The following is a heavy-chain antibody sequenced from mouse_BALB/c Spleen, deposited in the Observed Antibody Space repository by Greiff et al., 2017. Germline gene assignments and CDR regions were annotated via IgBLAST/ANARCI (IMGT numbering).Heavy chain of an antibody. CDR3: DDFYGTGWMAY. CDR2: IDPENGDT. Sequence: VQLQQSGAELVRPGASVKLSCTASGFNIKDYYMHWVKQRPEQGLEWIGWIDPENGDTEYAPKFQGKATMTADTSSNTSYLQLSSLTSEDTAVYDCDDFYGTGWMAYWGQGTLVTVSA. CDR1: GFNIKDYY. D-gene: IGHD2-1*01. V-gene: IGHV14-4*02. J-gene: IGHJ3*01.